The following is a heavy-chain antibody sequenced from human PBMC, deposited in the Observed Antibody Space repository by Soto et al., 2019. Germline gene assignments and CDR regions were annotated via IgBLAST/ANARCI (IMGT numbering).Heavy chain of an antibody. D-gene: IGHD2-15*01. Sequence: ASVKVSCKASGYTFTRYTMNWVRQAPGQRLEWMGWINPDNGNTKSSQKFQDRVIITRDTSASTAYVDLSSLRSEDTAVYYCARGIATGQLDPWGQGTLVTVSS. CDR1: GYTFTRYT. V-gene: IGHV1-3*01. J-gene: IGHJ5*02. CDR3: ARGIATGQLDP. CDR2: INPDNGNT.